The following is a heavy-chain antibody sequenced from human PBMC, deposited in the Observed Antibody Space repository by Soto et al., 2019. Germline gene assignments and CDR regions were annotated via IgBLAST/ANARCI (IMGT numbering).Heavy chain of an antibody. Sequence: ASVKVCCNASGYRFIDYLMHWVRRAPGQGLEWMGWINPKSGGTKIAQRFQGRTTMTRDTSINTVFMELSRLTSDDTAVYFCAREYNWNCKGWTVXWGLGTLVTVSX. V-gene: IGHV1-2*02. D-gene: IGHD1-7*01. CDR2: INPKSGGT. CDR1: GYRFIDYL. CDR3: AREYNWNCKGWTVX. J-gene: IGHJ4*02.